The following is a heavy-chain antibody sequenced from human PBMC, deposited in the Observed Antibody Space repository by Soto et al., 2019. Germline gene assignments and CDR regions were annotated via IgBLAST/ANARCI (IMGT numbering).Heavy chain of an antibody. Sequence: VQLVESGGGLIQPGGSLRLSCAASGFTVSNNHMTWVRQAAGKGLELVSFVHGGGSTSYADSVKGRFTISRDNSKNTLYLQMDSLRDEDTAIYYCAGRLPTAASLDYWGRGTLVTVSS. D-gene: IGHD3-16*01. J-gene: IGHJ4*02. CDR3: AGRLPTAASLDY. CDR2: VHGGGST. V-gene: IGHV3-53*01. CDR1: GFTVSNNH.